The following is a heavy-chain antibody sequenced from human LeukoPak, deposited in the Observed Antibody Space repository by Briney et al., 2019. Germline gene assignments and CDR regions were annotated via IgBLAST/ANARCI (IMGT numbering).Heavy chain of an antibody. CDR1: GFTFSSYG. D-gene: IGHD2-15*01. J-gene: IGHJ4*02. Sequence: GGSLRLSCAASGFTFSSYGMHWVRQAPGKGLEWVAVIWYDGSNKYYADSVKGRFTISRDNSKNTLYLQMNSLRAEDTAVYYCARDSPRYCSGGSCYSPGYWGQGTLVTVSS. CDR2: IWYDGSNK. V-gene: IGHV3-33*01. CDR3: ARDSPRYCSGGSCYSPGY.